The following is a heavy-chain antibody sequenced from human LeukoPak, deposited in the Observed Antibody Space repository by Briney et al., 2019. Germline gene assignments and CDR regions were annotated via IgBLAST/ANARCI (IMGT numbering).Heavy chain of an antibody. Sequence: SETLSLTCTVSGGSISSYYWSWIRQPPGKGLGWIGNIYNSGGTNYNPSLKSRVTTSVDTSKNQFSLKLTSVTAADTAVYYCARYRGNSNGGFDPWGQGTLVTVSS. CDR3: ARYRGNSNGGFDP. V-gene: IGHV4-59*01. CDR2: IYNSGGT. D-gene: IGHD4-23*01. CDR1: GGSISSYY. J-gene: IGHJ5*02.